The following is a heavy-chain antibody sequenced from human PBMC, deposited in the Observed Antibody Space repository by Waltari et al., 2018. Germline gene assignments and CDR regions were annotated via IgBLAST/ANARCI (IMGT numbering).Heavy chain of an antibody. CDR1: GYTFIDYY. V-gene: IGHV1-69-2*01. Sequence: EVQLVQSGTEVKKPGATVRVTCKPTGYTFIDYYIHWVQQAPGKGLQWMGHIDPENGETVYAEKFRDRITITADKSTDTVYMELSGLRFEDTAMYYCAVRGAFDVWGQGTVVSVSS. CDR2: IDPENGET. CDR3: AVRGAFDV. J-gene: IGHJ3*01.